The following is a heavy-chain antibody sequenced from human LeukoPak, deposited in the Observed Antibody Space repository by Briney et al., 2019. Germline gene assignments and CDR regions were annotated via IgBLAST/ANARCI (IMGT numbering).Heavy chain of an antibody. J-gene: IGHJ4*02. CDR2: IIPIFGTV. CDR3: ARVSTEVDTAMAVFDY. CDR1: GGTFASYA. D-gene: IGHD5-18*01. V-gene: IGHV1-69*05. Sequence: SVKVSCKASGGTFASYAISWVRQAPGQGLEWTGRIIPIFGTVNYAQKFQGRVTMTTDESTSTAYMELSSLRSEDTAVYYCARVSTEVDTAMAVFDYWGQGTLVTVSS.